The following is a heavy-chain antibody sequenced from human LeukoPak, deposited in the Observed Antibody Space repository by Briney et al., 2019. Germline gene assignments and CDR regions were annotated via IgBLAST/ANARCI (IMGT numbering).Heavy chain of an antibody. CDR3: AREGGNCGGDCYSFFLIYYYYYGMDV. D-gene: IGHD2-21*02. Sequence: GGSLRLSCAASGFTFSSYWMSWVRQAPGKGLEWVANIKQDGSEKYYVDSVKGRFTISRDNAKNSLYLQMNSLRAEDTAVYYCAREGGNCGGDCYSFFLIYYYYYGMDVWGQGTTVTVSS. V-gene: IGHV3-7*01. J-gene: IGHJ6*02. CDR2: IKQDGSEK. CDR1: GFTFSSYW.